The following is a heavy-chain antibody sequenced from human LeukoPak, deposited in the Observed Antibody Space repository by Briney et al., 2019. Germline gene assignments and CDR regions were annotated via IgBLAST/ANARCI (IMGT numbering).Heavy chain of an antibody. V-gene: IGHV3-7*01. CDR3: ARAIAVADPRVYYYYYGMDV. J-gene: IGHJ6*02. CDR1: GFTFSSYW. CDR2: IKQDGSEK. D-gene: IGHD6-19*01. Sequence: PGGSLRLSCAASGFTFSSYWMSWVRQAPGKGLEWVANIKQDGSEKYYVDSVKGRFTISRDNAKNSLYLQMNGLRAEDTAVYYCARAIAVADPRVYYYYYGMDVWGQGTTVTVSS.